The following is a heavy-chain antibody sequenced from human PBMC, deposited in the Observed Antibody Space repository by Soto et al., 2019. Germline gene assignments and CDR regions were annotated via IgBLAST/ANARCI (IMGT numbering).Heavy chain of an antibody. CDR2: IYWDDDK. D-gene: IGHD4-17*01. V-gene: IGHV2-5*02. CDR3: AHLTTVTSAFDI. Sequence: QITLKESGPTLVKPTQTLTLTCTFSGFSLSTSGVGVGWIRQPPGKALEWLALIYWDDDKRYSPSLKSRLTIAKDTSNNQGVLTMTNMDPVDTATYYCAHLTTVTSAFDIWGQGTMVTVSS. J-gene: IGHJ3*02. CDR1: GFSLSTSGVG.